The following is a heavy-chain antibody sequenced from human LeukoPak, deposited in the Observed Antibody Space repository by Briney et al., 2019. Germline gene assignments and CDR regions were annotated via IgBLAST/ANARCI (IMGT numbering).Heavy chain of an antibody. CDR3: ARVPLRLGAFDI. J-gene: IGHJ3*02. CDR2: INPSGGST. D-gene: IGHD3-16*01. Sequence: ASVKVSCKASGYTFTSYYMHWVRQAPGQGLKWIGIINPSGGSTSYAQKFQGRVTMTRDMSTSTVYMELSSLRSEDTAVYYCARVPLRLGAFDIWGQGTMVTVSS. CDR1: GYTFTSYY. V-gene: IGHV1-46*01.